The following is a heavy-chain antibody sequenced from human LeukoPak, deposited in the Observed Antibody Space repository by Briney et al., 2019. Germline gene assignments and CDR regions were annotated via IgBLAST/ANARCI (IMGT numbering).Heavy chain of an antibody. V-gene: IGHV3-7*01. CDR2: IKQDGSEK. CDR1: GFTFSSYW. Sequence: GGSLRLSCAASGFTFSSYWMSWVRQAPGKGLEWVANIKQDGSEKYYVDSVKGRFAISRDNAQRSLYLQMNSLTAEDTAVYYCARVWQDYSNTDYWGQGTLVTVSS. D-gene: IGHD4-11*01. CDR3: ARVWQDYSNTDY. J-gene: IGHJ4*02.